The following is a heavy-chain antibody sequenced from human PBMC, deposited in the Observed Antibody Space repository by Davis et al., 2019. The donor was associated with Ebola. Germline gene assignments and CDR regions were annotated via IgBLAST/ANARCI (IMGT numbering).Heavy chain of an antibody. Sequence: ASVKVSCKASGYTFTSYDINWVRQATGQGLEWMGWMNPNSGNTGYAQKFQGRVTMTRDTSISTAYMELSSLRSDDTAVYYCARGSGSGSYYNPREFDPWGQGTLVTVSS. V-gene: IGHV1-8*01. D-gene: IGHD3-10*01. J-gene: IGHJ5*02. CDR1: GYTFTSYD. CDR3: ARGSGSGSYYNPREFDP. CDR2: MNPNSGNT.